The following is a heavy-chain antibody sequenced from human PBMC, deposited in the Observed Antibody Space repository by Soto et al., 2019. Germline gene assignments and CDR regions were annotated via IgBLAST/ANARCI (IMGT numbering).Heavy chain of an antibody. D-gene: IGHD3-10*01. CDR1: GFTFTSSA. CDR2: IVVGSGNT. Sequence: AASVKVSCKASGFTFTSSAVQWVRQARGQRLEWIGWIVVGSGNTNYAQKFQERVTITRDMSTSTAYMELSSLRSEDTAVYYCAADSPGSSLYGMDVWGQGTTVTVSS. J-gene: IGHJ6*02. CDR3: AADSPGSSLYGMDV. V-gene: IGHV1-58*01.